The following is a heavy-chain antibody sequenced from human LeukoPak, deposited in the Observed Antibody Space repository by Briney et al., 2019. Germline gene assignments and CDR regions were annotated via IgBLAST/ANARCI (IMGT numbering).Heavy chain of an antibody. CDR3: AADAGTAAWNWFDP. CDR2: IVVGSGNT. Sequence: SVKVSCKASGFTFTSSAMQWVRQARGQRLEWIGWIVVGSGNTNYAQKFQERVTITRDMSTSTAYMELSSLRSEDTAVYYCAADAGTAAWNWFDPWGQGTLVTVSS. J-gene: IGHJ5*02. V-gene: IGHV1-58*02. CDR1: GFTFTSSA. D-gene: IGHD1-1*01.